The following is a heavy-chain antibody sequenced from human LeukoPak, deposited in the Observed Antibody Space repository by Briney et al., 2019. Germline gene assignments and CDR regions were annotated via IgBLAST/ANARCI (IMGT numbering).Heavy chain of an antibody. CDR1: GFTLSSHP. CDR3: ARDASHFDSSGYFHNYYYGMDV. Sequence: PGGSLRLSCAASGFTLSSHPMNWVRQAPGKGLEWVSYIGNDGRMMYYADSVKGRFTISRDSAKNSLHLQMNSLGADDTAIYYCARDASHFDSSGYFHNYYYGMDVWGQGTTVTVSS. CDR2: IGNDGRMM. D-gene: IGHD3-22*01. V-gene: IGHV3-48*03. J-gene: IGHJ6*02.